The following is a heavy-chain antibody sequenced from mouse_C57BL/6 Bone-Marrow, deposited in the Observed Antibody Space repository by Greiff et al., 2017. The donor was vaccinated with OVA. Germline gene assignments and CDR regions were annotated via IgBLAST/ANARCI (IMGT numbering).Heavy chain of an antibody. J-gene: IGHJ3*01. CDR2: IYPGDGDT. V-gene: IGHV1-82*01. D-gene: IGHD4-1*02. CDR1: GYAFSSSW. CDR3: ARYGTTGRFAY. Sequence: QVQLQQSGPELVKPGASVKISCKASGYAFSSSWMNWVKQRPGKGLEWIGRIYPGDGDTNYNGKFKGKATLTADKSSSTAYMQLSSLTSEDSAVYFCARYGTTGRFAYWGQGTLVTVSA.